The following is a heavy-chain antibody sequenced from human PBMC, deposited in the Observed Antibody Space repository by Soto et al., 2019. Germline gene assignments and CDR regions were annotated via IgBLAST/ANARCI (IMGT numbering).Heavy chain of an antibody. CDR1: GDRYSGYP. D-gene: IGHD1-26*01. Sequence: WKSAGDRYSGYPGSWGRQKKEQGLEWMGGIIPIFGTANYAQKFQGRVTITADESTSTAYMELSSLRSEDTAVYYCAIDRLAASATLAPGRDVCCQGLTVSV. CDR3: AIDRLAASATLAPGRDV. J-gene: IGHJ6*02. V-gene: IGHV1-69*01. CDR2: IIPIFGTA.